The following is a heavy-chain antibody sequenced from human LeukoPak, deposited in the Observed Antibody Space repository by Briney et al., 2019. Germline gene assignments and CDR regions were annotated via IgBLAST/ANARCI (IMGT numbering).Heavy chain of an antibody. CDR2: ISAYNGNT. J-gene: IGHJ4*02. V-gene: IGHV1-18*01. CDR3: ARDPTNTVGRNVYFDY. Sequence: GASVKVSCKASGYTFTSYGISWVRQAPGQGLEWMGWISAYNGNTNYAQKLQGRVTVTTDTSTSTVYMELRSLRSDDTAVYYCARDPTNTVGRNVYFDYWGQGTLVTVTS. D-gene: IGHD2-8*02. CDR1: GYTFTSYG.